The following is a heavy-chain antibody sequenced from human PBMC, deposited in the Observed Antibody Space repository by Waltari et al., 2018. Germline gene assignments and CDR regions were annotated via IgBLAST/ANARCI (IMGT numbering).Heavy chain of an antibody. Sequence: QVQLVQSGAEVKKPGSSVKVSCKASGGTFSSYAISWVRQAPGQGLEWMGGIIPIFGTANHGQKFQDRLAMTADESTSTAYMELSSLRSEDTAVYYCASKHRGEFSMGRNYDFWSGYRPGYYGMDVWGQGTTVTVSS. J-gene: IGHJ6*02. D-gene: IGHD3-3*01. V-gene: IGHV1-69*01. CDR1: GGTFSSYA. CDR2: IIPIFGTA. CDR3: ASKHRGEFSMGRNYDFWSGYRPGYYGMDV.